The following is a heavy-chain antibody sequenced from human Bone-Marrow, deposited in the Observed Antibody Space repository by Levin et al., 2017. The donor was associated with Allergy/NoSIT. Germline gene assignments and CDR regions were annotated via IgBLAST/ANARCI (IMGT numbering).Heavy chain of an antibody. V-gene: IGHV3-48*01. CDR3: VRNARWIRYGLDV. D-gene: IGHD5-18*01. CDR2: ISTTGTTI. Sequence: GGSLRLSCAASGFTFRSNNMNWVRQAPGKGLEWISYISTTGTTIYYADSVKGRLTISRDNAKNSLYLQMHSLRAEDTAVYFCVRNARWIRYGLDVWGQGTTVTVSS. CDR1: GFTFRSNN. J-gene: IGHJ6*02.